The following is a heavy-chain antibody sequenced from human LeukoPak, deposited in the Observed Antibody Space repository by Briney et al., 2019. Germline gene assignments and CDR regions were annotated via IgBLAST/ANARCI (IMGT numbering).Heavy chain of an antibody. CDR3: LMSSGPPPYYFDY. CDR2: IYTSGST. Sequence: SEILSLTCTVSGGSISSYYWSWIRQPAGKGLEWIGRIYTSGSTNYNPSLKSRVTISVDKSKNQFSLKLSSVTAADTAVYYCLMSSGPPPYYFDYWGQGTLVTVSS. CDR1: GGSISSYY. J-gene: IGHJ4*02. V-gene: IGHV4-4*07. D-gene: IGHD3-22*01.